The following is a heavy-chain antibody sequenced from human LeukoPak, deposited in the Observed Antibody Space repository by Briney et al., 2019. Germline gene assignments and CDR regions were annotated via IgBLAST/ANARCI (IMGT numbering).Heavy chain of an antibody. V-gene: IGHV3-7*03. Sequence: LPGGSLRLSCAASGITFTSLWMTWFRQAPGKGLEWVANIKQDGSEKYYVDSVKGRFTISRDNAKNSLYLQMNSLKTEDTAVYYCATEQLVFVYWGQGTLVTVSS. J-gene: IGHJ4*02. D-gene: IGHD6-13*01. CDR2: IKQDGSEK. CDR3: ATEQLVFVY. CDR1: GITFTSLW.